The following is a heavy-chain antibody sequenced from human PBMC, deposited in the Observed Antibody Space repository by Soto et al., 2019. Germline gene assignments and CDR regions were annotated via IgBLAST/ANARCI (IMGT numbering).Heavy chain of an antibody. Sequence: SETLSLTCAVSGDSISSSVWWTWVRQPPGKGLEWIGEVFHTGNTNYNPSLKSRVTMSVDKSTNEFSLKVTSVTAADAAIYYCARKAWVRFDYWGQGALVTVSS. CDR1: GDSISSSVW. J-gene: IGHJ4*02. D-gene: IGHD7-27*01. CDR3: ARKAWVRFDY. V-gene: IGHV4-4*02. CDR2: VFHTGNT.